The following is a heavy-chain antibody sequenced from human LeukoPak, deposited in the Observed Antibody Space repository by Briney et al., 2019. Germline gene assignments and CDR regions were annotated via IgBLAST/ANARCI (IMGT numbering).Heavy chain of an antibody. V-gene: IGHV4-59*08. CDR3: VRRDTGWNYFDY. J-gene: IGHJ4*02. D-gene: IGHD6-19*01. CDR1: GGSINSHY. CDR2: IYYTGKI. Sequence: SETQSLTCAVSGGSINSHYWGWIRHPPGKGLQWIGDIYYTGKINYNPSLKSRVTITLDTSKDHLSLNLTPVLAADTAIYYCVRRDTGWNYFDYWGQGILVTVSS.